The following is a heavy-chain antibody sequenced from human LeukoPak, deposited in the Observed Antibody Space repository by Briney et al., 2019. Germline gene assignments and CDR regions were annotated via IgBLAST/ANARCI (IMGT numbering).Heavy chain of an antibody. CDR1: GDSVSSNSAA. CDR2: TYYRSKWYN. Sequence: SQTLSLTCAISGDSVSSNSAAWNWIRQSPSRGLEWLGRTYYRSKWYNDYAVSVKSRITINPDTSKYQFSLQLNSVTPEDTAVYYCARDLWYSSGWYASMNYYYGMDVWGQGTTVTVSS. CDR3: ARDLWYSSGWYASMNYYYGMDV. J-gene: IGHJ6*02. V-gene: IGHV6-1*01. D-gene: IGHD6-19*01.